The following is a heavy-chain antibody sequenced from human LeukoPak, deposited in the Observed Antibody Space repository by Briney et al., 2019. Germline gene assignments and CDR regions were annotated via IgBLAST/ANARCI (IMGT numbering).Heavy chain of an antibody. J-gene: IGHJ6*03. V-gene: IGHV4-39*01. Sequence: SQTLSLTCTVSGGSISSSSYYWGWIRQPPGKGLEWIGSIYSSGRTYYNPSLKRRVTISVDTSKNQFSLKLSSVTAADTAVYYCASRAQRAEYSSHDYYYYMDVWGKGTTVTVSS. CDR3: ASRAQRAEYSSHDYYYYMDV. CDR2: IYSSGRT. D-gene: IGHD6-6*01. CDR1: GGSISSSSYY.